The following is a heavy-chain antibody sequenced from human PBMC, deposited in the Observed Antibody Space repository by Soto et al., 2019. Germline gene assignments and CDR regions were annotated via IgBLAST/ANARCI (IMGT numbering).Heavy chain of an antibody. D-gene: IGHD3-10*01. Sequence: ASAKVSCKASGGTFSSYAISWVRQAPGQGLEWMGGIIPIFGTANYAQKFQGRVTITADESTSTAYKEVSSLRSEDTAVYYCASRWGGVTMVRGVSRLNYYYYYGMDVWGQGTTVTVSS. CDR2: IIPIFGTA. J-gene: IGHJ6*02. V-gene: IGHV1-69*13. CDR3: ASRWGGVTMVRGVSRLNYYYYYGMDV. CDR1: GGTFSSYA.